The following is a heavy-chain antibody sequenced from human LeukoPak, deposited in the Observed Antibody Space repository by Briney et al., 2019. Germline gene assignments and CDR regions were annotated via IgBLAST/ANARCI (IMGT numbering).Heavy chain of an antibody. V-gene: IGHV4-38-2*02. CDR2: IYHSGST. Sequence: SETLSLTCTVSGYSISNGYYWGWIRQPPGKGLEWIGSIYHSGSTYYNPSLKSRVTISVDTSKNQFSLKLSSVTAADTAVYYCARGSGSFPYYYYYMDVWGKGTTVTVSS. CDR3: ARGSGSFPYYYYYMDV. J-gene: IGHJ6*03. D-gene: IGHD3-10*01. CDR1: GYSISNGYY.